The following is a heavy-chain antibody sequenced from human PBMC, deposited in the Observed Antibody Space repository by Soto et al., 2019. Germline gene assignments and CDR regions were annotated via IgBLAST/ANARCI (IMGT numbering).Heavy chain of an antibody. Sequence: ASVKVSCKASGYTFTSYGISWVRQAPGQGLEWMGWISAYNGNTNYAQKLQGRGTMTTDTSTSTAYTEMRSLRSDDTAVYYCATDLITTVRGVIIPRYYYYPGMDVWGQGTTVTVSS. V-gene: IGHV1-18*04. CDR1: GYTFTSYG. J-gene: IGHJ6*02. CDR2: ISAYNGNT. D-gene: IGHD3-10*01. CDR3: ATDLITTVRGVIIPRYYYYPGMDV.